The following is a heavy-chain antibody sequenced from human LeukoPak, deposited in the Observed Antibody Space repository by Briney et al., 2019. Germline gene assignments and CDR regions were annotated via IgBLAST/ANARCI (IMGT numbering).Heavy chain of an antibody. CDR1: GLTFSSAW. J-gene: IGHJ6*03. CDR2: IKSNIDGGTT. D-gene: IGHD3-9*01. V-gene: IGHV3-15*01. Sequence: GGSLRLSCAASGLTFSSAWMRWVRLAPGKGLEWVGCIKSNIDGGTTNYAAPEKGRLTISRDDSKATQYLKMNSLKTEDTAMYYCTYLRPNSYYYYYLDVWGKGTKVTVSS. CDR3: TYLRPNSYYYYYLDV.